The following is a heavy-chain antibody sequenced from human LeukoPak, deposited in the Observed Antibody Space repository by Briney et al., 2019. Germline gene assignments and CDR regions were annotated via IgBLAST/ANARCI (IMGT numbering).Heavy chain of an antibody. CDR2: IYYSGST. J-gene: IGHJ5*02. CDR3: ARDINYGDYSLTNWFDP. CDR1: GGFISSGGYY. Sequence: KPSQSLSLTCTVSGGFISSGGYYWGWIRQPPGKGLEWIGSIYYSGSTYYNPSLKSRVTISVDTSKNQFSLKLSSVTAADTAVYYCARDINYGDYSLTNWFDPWGQGTLVTVSS. V-gene: IGHV4-39*07. D-gene: IGHD4-17*01.